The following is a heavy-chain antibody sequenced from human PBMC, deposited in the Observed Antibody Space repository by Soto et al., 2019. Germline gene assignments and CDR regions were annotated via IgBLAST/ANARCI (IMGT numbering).Heavy chain of an antibody. CDR1: GFPFSSYA. CDR2: ISYDGSNK. D-gene: IGHD6-13*01. J-gene: IGHJ4*02. CDR3: AREGYSSSWYGGNYFDY. Sequence: GGSLRLSCAACGFPFSSYAMHWVRQAPGKGLEWVAVISYDGSNKYYADSVKGRFTISRDNYKKTLYLQMNSLRAEETAGYYCAREGYSSSWYGGNYFDYWGQGTLVTVSS. V-gene: IGHV3-30-3*01.